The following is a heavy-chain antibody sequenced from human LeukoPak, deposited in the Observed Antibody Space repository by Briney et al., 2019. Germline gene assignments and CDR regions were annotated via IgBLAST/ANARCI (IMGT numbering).Heavy chain of an antibody. CDR3: VKIEVH. Sequence: PGGSLRPSCAASGFTFSSSWMHWVRQVPGKGLVRVSRINSDGSITTYADSVKGRFIISRDNAKNTLYLQMNSLRAEDTAVYYCVKIEVHWGRGTLVTVSS. CDR2: INSDGSIT. D-gene: IGHD2-21*01. J-gene: IGHJ2*01. V-gene: IGHV3-74*01. CDR1: GFTFSSSW.